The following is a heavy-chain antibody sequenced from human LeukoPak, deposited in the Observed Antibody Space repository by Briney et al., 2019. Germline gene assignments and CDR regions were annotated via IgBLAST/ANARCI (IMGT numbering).Heavy chain of an antibody. CDR2: INPSGSST. J-gene: IGHJ3*02. Sequence: ASVKVSCKASGYTFTNYYIHWVRQAPGQGLEWMGIINPSGSSTSYAQKLQGRVTMTRDTSTSTDYMELGSLRSEDTAVYYCAGGTTNTKGAFDMWGQGTMVTVSS. CDR1: GYTFTNYY. D-gene: IGHD2-8*01. CDR3: AGGTTNTKGAFDM. V-gene: IGHV1-46*01.